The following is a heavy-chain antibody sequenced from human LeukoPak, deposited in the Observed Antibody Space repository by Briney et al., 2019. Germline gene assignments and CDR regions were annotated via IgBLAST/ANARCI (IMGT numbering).Heavy chain of an antibody. CDR2: IYYSGST. V-gene: IGHV4-59*01. D-gene: IGHD3-10*01. Sequence: PSETPSLTCTVSGGSISSYYWSWIRQPPGKGLEWIGYIYYSGSTNYNPSLKSRVTISVDTSKNQFSLKLSSVTAADTAVYYCARVTHYYGSGSYLLDPWGQGTLVTVSS. CDR3: ARVTHYYGSGSYLLDP. J-gene: IGHJ5*02. CDR1: GGSISSYY.